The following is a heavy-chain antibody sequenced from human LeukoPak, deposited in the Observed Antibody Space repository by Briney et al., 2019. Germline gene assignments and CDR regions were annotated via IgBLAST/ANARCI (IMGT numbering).Heavy chain of an antibody. V-gene: IGHV4-34*01. CDR1: GGSFRGYY. CDR3: ARDRLSSGSYYGTLMSGFDY. CDR2: INHSGST. Sequence: SETLSLTCAVYGGSFRGYYWSWIRQPPGRAREWFGEINHSGSTNYNPSLKSRVTISVDTSKNQFSLKLSSVTAADTAVYYCARDRLSSGSYYGTLMSGFDYWGQGTLVTVSS. D-gene: IGHD1-26*01. J-gene: IGHJ4*02.